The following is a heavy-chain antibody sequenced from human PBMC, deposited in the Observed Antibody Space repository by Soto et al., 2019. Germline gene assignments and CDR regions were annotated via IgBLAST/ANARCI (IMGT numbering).Heavy chain of an antibody. CDR3: AKDMGYDLSPLGYFDY. V-gene: IGHV3-9*01. CDR1: GFTFDDYA. CDR2: ISWNSGSI. Sequence: PGGSLRLSCAASGFTFDDYATHWVRQAPGKGLEWVSGISWNSGSIGYADSVKGRFTISRDNAKNSLYLQMNSLRSEDTALYYCAKDMGYDLSPLGYFDYWGQGTLVTVSS. J-gene: IGHJ4*02. D-gene: IGHD5-12*01.